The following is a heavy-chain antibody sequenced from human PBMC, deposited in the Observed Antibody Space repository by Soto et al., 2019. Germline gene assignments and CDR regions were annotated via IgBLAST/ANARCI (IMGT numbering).Heavy chain of an antibody. J-gene: IGHJ5*02. V-gene: IGHV1-8*01. CDR1: GDIFTNFD. CDR3: ARYIYGQGFQA. Sequence: QVQLVQPGAEVRKPGASVKVSCKASGDIFTNFDFNWVRQATGQGLEWIGWMRANSGDTGHDQKFQGRFRMTRDTSMSTAYVELSSLRADDTAVYYCARYIYGQGFQAWGQGTLVFVSS. CDR2: MRANSGDT. D-gene: IGHD3-3*02.